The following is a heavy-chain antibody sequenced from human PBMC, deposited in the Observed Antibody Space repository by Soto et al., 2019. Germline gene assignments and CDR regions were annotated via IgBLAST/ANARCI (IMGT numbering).Heavy chain of an antibody. CDR3: SCQSPRYNWFDP. V-gene: IGHV1-69*01. CDR1: GGTFSSYA. J-gene: IGHJ5*02. D-gene: IGHD4-17*01. CDR2: IIPIFGTA. Sequence: VQLVQSGAEVKQPGSSVKVSCKASGGTFSSYAISWVRQAPGQGLEWMGGIIPIFGTANYAQKFQGRVTITADESASTAYIELSSLRSEDTAVYYCSCQSPRYNWFDPWGQGTLVTVSS.